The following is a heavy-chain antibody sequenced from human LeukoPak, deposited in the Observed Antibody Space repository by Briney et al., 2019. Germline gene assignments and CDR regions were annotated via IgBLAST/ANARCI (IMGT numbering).Heavy chain of an antibody. CDR1: GFTVSSNY. D-gene: IGHD2-2*01. Sequence: GGSLRLSCAASGFTVSSNYMSWVRQAPGKGLEWVSVIYSGGSTYYADSVKGRFTISRDNSKNTLHLQMNSLRAEDTAVYYCARNGYCSSTSCSSFDYWGQGTLVTVSS. V-gene: IGHV3-53*01. J-gene: IGHJ4*02. CDR3: ARNGYCSSTSCSSFDY. CDR2: IYSGGST.